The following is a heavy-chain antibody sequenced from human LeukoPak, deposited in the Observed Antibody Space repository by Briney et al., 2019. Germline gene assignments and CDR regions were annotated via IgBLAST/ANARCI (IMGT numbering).Heavy chain of an antibody. V-gene: IGHV4-39*01. Sequence: SETLSLTCAVSGGSINSSSSYYWGWIPQPPGKGLEWIGSIYYSGSTYHNPSLKSRVTISVDTSKNQFSLELSSVTAADTAVYYCARLPMAMGVFDYWGQGTLVTVSS. J-gene: IGHJ4*02. CDR3: ARLPMAMGVFDY. CDR1: GGSINSSSSYY. CDR2: IYYSGST. D-gene: IGHD3-10*01.